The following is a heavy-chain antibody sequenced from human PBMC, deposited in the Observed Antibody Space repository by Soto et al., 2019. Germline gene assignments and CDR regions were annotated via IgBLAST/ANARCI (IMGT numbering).Heavy chain of an antibody. CDR2: VNYGGST. CDR3: VRGGLSGSSWYYFDF. Sequence: QVQLHQWGAGLLKPSETLSLTCAVSGGSFSGYFWCWIRQPPGKGLEWIGEVNYGGSTNYTPSLKGRLTMAVDTYKNQVSLRLDSVTAADTAVYFCVRGGLSGSSWYYFDFWGQGSLVAVYS. V-gene: IGHV4-34*01. J-gene: IGHJ4*02. CDR1: GGSFSGYF. D-gene: IGHD6-13*01.